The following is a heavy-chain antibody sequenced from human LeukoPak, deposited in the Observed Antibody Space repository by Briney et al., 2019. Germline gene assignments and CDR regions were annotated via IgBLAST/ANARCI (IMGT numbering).Heavy chain of an antibody. Sequence: SETLSLTCTVSGGSISSGGYYWSWIRQHPGKGLEWIGYIYYSGSTYYNPSLKSRVTISGDPSKNQFSLKLSSVTAADTAVYYCARLSAAAFDPWGQGTLVTVSS. D-gene: IGHD6-13*01. CDR2: IYYSGST. J-gene: IGHJ5*02. CDR1: GGSISSGGYY. V-gene: IGHV4-31*03. CDR3: ARLSAAAFDP.